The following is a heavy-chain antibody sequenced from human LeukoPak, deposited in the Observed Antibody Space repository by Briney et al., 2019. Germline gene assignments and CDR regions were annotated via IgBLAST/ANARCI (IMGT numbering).Heavy chain of an antibody. CDR1: GFTFSGYY. V-gene: IGHV3-11*01. CDR2: ISRSGSNI. CDR3: ARGVRGYSYGARFDY. D-gene: IGHD5-18*01. J-gene: IGHJ4*02. Sequence: GGSLRLSCAASGFTFSGYYMSWIRQAPGKGLEWVSHISRSGSNIYYADSVKGRFTITRDNAKNSLYLQINGLRAEDTAVYYCARGVRGYSYGARFDYWGQGTLVAVSS.